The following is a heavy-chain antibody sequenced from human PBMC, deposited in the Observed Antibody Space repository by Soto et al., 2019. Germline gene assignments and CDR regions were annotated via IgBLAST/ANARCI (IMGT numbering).Heavy chain of an antibody. J-gene: IGHJ6*02. Sequence: QVQLQESGPGLVKPSGTLSLTCAVSGGSISSINWWSWVRQPPGKGLKWIGEIYHSGSTTYNPSLNSRVTISVDKSKNQFSLKLKSVTAADTAIYYCARGGGPDIAYGMDVWGQGTTVIVSS. D-gene: IGHD5-12*01. CDR2: IYHSGST. CDR1: GGSISSINW. V-gene: IGHV4-4*02. CDR3: ARGGGPDIAYGMDV.